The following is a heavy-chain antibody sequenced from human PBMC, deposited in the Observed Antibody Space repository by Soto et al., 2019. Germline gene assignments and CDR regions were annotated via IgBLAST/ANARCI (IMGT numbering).Heavy chain of an antibody. CDR3: AREIAVADSGGGWYYGMDV. Sequence: QVQLQESGPGLVKPSGTLSLTCAVSGGSISSSNWWSWVRQPPGKGLEWIGEIYHSGSTNYNPSLKSRVTISVDKXTNXFXPKLSSVTATDTAVYYCAREIAVADSGGGWYYGMDVWGQGTTVTVSS. J-gene: IGHJ6*02. D-gene: IGHD6-19*01. CDR2: IYHSGST. CDR1: GGSISSSNW. V-gene: IGHV4-4*02.